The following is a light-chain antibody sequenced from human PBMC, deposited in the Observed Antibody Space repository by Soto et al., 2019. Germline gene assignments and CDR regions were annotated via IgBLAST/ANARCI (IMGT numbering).Light chain of an antibody. CDR1: SSDLGSYDL. V-gene: IGLV2-23*02. CDR2: EVT. J-gene: IGLJ1*01. CDR3: SSYAGSGTFYV. Sequence: QSALTQPVSVSGSPGQSITISCTGTSSDLGSYDLVSWYQQHPGKAPKLVVYEVTKRPSGVSNRFSGSKSGNTASLTISGPQAEDEADYSCSSYAGSGTFYVFGSGTKVTXL.